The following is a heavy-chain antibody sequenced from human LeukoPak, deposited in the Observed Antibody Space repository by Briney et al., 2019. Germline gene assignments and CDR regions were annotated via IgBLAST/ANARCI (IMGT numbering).Heavy chain of an antibody. CDR2: IYSGGST. CDR3: ARDILSQGPDAFDI. Sequence: PGGSPRLSCAASGFTVSSNYMSWVRQAPGKGLEWVSVIYSGGSTYYADSVKGRFTISRDNSKNTLYLQMNSLRAEDTAVYYCARDILSQGPDAFDIWGQGTMVTVSS. CDR1: GFTVSSNY. J-gene: IGHJ3*02. D-gene: IGHD2/OR15-2a*01. V-gene: IGHV3-53*01.